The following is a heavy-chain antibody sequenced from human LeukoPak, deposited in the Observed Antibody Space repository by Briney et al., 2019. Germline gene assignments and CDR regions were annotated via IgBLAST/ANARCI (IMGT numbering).Heavy chain of an antibody. Sequence: PGRSLRLSSAASGFTFNTFAMTWVRQAPGKGLEWVSGISGGGGRTHYADSVKGRFTVSRDNSKNTVYLQMNSLTAEDTAVYYCAKGSAYYYESGSYIDYWGQGTLVTVSS. CDR1: GFTFNTFA. CDR2: ISGGGGRT. J-gene: IGHJ4*02. V-gene: IGHV3-23*01. CDR3: AKGSAYYYESGSYIDY. D-gene: IGHD3-10*01.